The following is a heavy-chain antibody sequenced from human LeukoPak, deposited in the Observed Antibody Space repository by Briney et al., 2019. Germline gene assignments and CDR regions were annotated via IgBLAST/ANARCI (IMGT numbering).Heavy chain of an antibody. CDR1: GYTFTGYY. CDR2: INPNSGGT. J-gene: IGHJ6*04. V-gene: IGHV1-2*02. Sequence: ASVKVSCKASGYTFTGYYMHWVRQAPGQGLEWMGWINPNSGGTNYAQRFQGRVTMTRDTSISTAYMELSRLRSDDTAAYYCARVFLGGDATDVWGKGTTVTVSS. CDR3: ARVFLGGDATDV. D-gene: IGHD2-21*02.